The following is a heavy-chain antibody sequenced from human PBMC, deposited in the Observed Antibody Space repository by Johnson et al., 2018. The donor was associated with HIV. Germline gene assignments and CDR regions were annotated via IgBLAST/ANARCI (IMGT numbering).Heavy chain of an antibody. V-gene: IGHV3-30*04. J-gene: IGHJ3*02. CDR1: GFTFSSYA. Sequence: QVQLVESGGGVVQPGRSLRLSCAASGFTFSSYAMHWVRQAPGKGLEWVAVISYDGSNEYYADSVKGRFTISRDNSKNTLYLQMNSLRAEDTAVYYCAGGWGGQQPIWGQGTMVTVSS. CDR3: AGGWGGQQPI. D-gene: IGHD3-16*01. CDR2: ISYDGSNE.